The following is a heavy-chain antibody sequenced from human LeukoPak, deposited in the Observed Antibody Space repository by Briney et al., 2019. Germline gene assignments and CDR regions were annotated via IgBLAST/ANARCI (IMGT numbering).Heavy chain of an antibody. D-gene: IGHD3-10*01. CDR3: ARGWFGELFDAFDI. CDR1: GFTVSSNY. V-gene: IGHV3-53*01. CDR2: IYRGGNT. Sequence: PGGSLRLSCAASGFTVSSNYMSWVRQAPGKGLEWVSVIYRGGNTYYADSVEGRFTISRDNSKNTLYLQMNSLRAEDTAFYYCARGWFGELFDAFDIWGQGTMVTVSS. J-gene: IGHJ3*02.